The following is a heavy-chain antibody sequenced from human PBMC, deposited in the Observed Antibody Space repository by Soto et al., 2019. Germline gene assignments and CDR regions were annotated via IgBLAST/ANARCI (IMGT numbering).Heavy chain of an antibody. CDR3: ARGFDYYDSSGYYYCDY. D-gene: IGHD3-22*01. Sequence: ASVKVSCKASGYTFTSYGISWVRQAPGQGLEWMGWISAYNGNTNYAQKLQGRVTMTTDTSTSTAYMELRSLRSDDTAVYYCARGFDYYDSSGYYYCDYWGQGTLVTVS. CDR2: ISAYNGNT. V-gene: IGHV1-18*01. J-gene: IGHJ4*02. CDR1: GYTFTSYG.